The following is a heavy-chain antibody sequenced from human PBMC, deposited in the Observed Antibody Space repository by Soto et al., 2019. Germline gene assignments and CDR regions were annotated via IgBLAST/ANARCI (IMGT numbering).Heavy chain of an antibody. D-gene: IGHD3-22*01. J-gene: IGHJ1*01. CDR1: GGSISSYY. CDR3: VMYYYDNSRYEHDS. V-gene: IGHV4-59*01. Sequence: PAWTLGLSCTVSGGSISSYYWSWLRQPPGKGLEWIGYMYYSGSTNYNPSLKSRVTISVDTSKSQFSLKLSSVTAADTAVYYCVMYYYDNSRYEHDSRGQRTAVTVS. CDR2: MYYSGST.